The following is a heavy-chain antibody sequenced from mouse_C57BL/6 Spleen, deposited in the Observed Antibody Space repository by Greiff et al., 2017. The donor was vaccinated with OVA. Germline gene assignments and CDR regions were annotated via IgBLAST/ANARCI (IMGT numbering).Heavy chain of an antibody. CDR3: TRREGRGPYAMDY. Sequence: EVKLVESGGGLVQPGGSMKLSCAASGFTFSDAWMDWVRQSPETGLEWVAEIRNKANNHATYYAESVKGRFTISRDDSKSSVYLQMNSLRAEDTGIYYCTRREGRGPYAMDYWGQGTSVTVSS. D-gene: IGHD3-3*01. CDR1: GFTFSDAW. CDR2: IRNKANNHAT. J-gene: IGHJ4*01. V-gene: IGHV6-6*01.